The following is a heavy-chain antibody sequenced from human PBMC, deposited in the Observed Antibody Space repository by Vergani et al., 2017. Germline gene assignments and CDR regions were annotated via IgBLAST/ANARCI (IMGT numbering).Heavy chain of an antibody. V-gene: IGHV3-21*06. J-gene: IGHJ6*02. Sequence: EEHLVESGGGLVKPGGSLRLSCVASGFTFGSYSVNWVRQAPGRGLEWVSSISSSGNYVYYAASGKGRFSISRDNAKNLLSLQMNSLRADNTAVYYCARDQGSGTNRHHYGLDVWGQGTTVTVSS. CDR2: ISSSGNYV. D-gene: IGHD3-10*01. CDR3: ARDQGSGTNRHHYGLDV. CDR1: GFTFGSYS.